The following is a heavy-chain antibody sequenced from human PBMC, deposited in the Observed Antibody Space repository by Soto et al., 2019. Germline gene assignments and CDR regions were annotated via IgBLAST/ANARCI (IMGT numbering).Heavy chain of an antibody. CDR1: GITFISYW. D-gene: IGHD1-26*01. V-gene: IGHV3-74*03. Sequence: EGQLVESGGGLVQPGGSLRLSCAASGITFISYWMHWVRQVPGKGLVWVAHINSDGSTTTYADSVKGRFTISRDNAKSTLDLQMNGLRAEDTAVYYCARGSVGANFDYWGQGTLVTVPS. CDR2: INSDGSTT. CDR3: ARGSVGANFDY. J-gene: IGHJ4*02.